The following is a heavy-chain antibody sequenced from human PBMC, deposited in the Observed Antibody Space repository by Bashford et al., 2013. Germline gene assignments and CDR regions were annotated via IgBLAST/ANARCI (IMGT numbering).Heavy chain of an antibody. J-gene: IGHJ4*02. D-gene: IGHD3-10*01. V-gene: IGHV3-48*03. Sequence: GGSLRLSCAASGFTLSSYEMNWVRQAPGKGLEWVSYISCSGCRGTSISYVDSVKGRFTISRDNAKNSLFLQMNNLRDEDTAVYFCARVSGYGSATYYSNWGQGTLVTVSS. CDR3: ARVSGYGSATYYSN. CDR1: GFTLSSYE. CDR2: ISCSGCRGTSI.